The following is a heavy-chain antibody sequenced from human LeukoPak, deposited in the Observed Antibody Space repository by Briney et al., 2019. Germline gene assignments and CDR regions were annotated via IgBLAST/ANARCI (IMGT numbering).Heavy chain of an antibody. V-gene: IGHV3-30-3*01. CDR2: MSHDGTNE. CDR3: ARGHYGSGSYMEYFDY. CDR1: GFTFSSYW. Sequence: GGSLRLSCAASGFTFSSYWMHWVRQAPGKGLEWVAVMSHDGTNEYNADSVKGRFIISRDNSRNTLYLQMNSLRPEDTAVYYCARGHYGSGSYMEYFDYWGQGTLVTVSS. D-gene: IGHD3-10*01. J-gene: IGHJ4*02.